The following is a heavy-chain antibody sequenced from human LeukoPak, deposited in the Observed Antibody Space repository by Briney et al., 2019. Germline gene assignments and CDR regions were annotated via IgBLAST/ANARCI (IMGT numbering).Heavy chain of an antibody. D-gene: IGHD3-3*01. CDR3: AREGVDFWGDWFDP. V-gene: IGHV1-2*02. CDR2: ISPNSGGT. J-gene: IGHJ5*02. CDR1: GYTFTGYY. Sequence: GASGKVSCKASGYTFTGYYMHWVRQAPGQGLEWMGWISPNSGGTNYAQKFPGRVTMTRDTSISTAYMELSSLRSEDTAVYYCAREGVDFWGDWFDPWGQGTLVTVSS.